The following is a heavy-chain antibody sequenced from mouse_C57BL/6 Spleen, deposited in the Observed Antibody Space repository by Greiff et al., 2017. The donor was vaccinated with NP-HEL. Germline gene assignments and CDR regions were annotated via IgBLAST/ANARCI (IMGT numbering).Heavy chain of an antibody. V-gene: IGHV1-82*01. CDR2: IYPGDGDT. CDR3: AKGYYGSFFDY. Sequence: QVQLQQSGPELVKPGASVKISCKASGYAFSSSWMNWVKQRPGKGLEWIGRIYPGDGDTNYNGKFKGKATLTADKSSSTAYMQLSSLTSEDSAVYFCAKGYYGSFFDYWGQGTTLTVSS. J-gene: IGHJ2*01. CDR1: GYAFSSSW. D-gene: IGHD1-1*01.